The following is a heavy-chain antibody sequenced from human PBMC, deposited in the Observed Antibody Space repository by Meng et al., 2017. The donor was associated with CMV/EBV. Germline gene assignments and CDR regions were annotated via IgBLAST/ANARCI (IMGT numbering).Heavy chain of an antibody. V-gene: IGHV3-48*03. D-gene: IGHD4-17*01. Sequence: GGSLRLSCAASGFTFSSYEMNWVRQAPGKGLEWVSYISSSGSTIYYADSVKGRFTISRDNAKNSLYLQMNSLRAEDTALYYCARGRTTVTTQTGNDYWGQGTLVTVSS. CDR3: ARGRTTVTTQTGNDY. J-gene: IGHJ4*02. CDR1: GFTFSSYE. CDR2: ISSSGSTI.